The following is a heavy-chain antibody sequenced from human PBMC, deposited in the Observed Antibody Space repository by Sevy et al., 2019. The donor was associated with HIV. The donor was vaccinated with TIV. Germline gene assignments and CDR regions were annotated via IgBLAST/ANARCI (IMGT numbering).Heavy chain of an antibody. J-gene: IGHJ4*02. Sequence: ASVKVSCKVSGYTLTELSMHWVRQAPGKGLEWMATFDPEDGETMYAQKFQGRVTMTEDTSTDTAYMELSSLRSEDTAVYYCSTTRDYYDSSGYPFDYWGQGTLVTVSS. CDR2: FDPEDGET. V-gene: IGHV1-24*01. D-gene: IGHD3-22*01. CDR3: STTRDYYDSSGYPFDY. CDR1: GYTLTELS.